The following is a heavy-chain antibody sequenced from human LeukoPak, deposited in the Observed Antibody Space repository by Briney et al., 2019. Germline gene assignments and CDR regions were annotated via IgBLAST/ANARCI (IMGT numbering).Heavy chain of an antibody. Sequence: GGSLRLSCAASGFTFSSYAMSWVRQAPGKGLEWVSAISGSGGSTYYADSVKGRFTISRDNAKSSLYLHMNSLRADDTAVYYCARSETSFDYWGQGTLVTVSS. CDR3: ARSETSFDY. V-gene: IGHV3-23*01. J-gene: IGHJ4*02. CDR2: ISGSGGST. CDR1: GFTFSSYA.